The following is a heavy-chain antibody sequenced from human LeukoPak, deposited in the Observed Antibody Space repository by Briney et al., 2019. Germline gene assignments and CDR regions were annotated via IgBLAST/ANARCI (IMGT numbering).Heavy chain of an antibody. CDR3: TTDEDWNYARKDV. Sequence: GGSLRLSCAASGFTFNYAWMSWVRQVPGKGLEWVGQTVSEIDGGTTDYAAPVKGRFTISKDDSKSTLYLQMNSLKIEDTAVYYCTTDEDWNYARKDVWGQGATVIVSS. V-gene: IGHV3-15*04. CDR2: TVSEIDGGTT. CDR1: GFTFNYAW. D-gene: IGHD1-7*01. J-gene: IGHJ6*02.